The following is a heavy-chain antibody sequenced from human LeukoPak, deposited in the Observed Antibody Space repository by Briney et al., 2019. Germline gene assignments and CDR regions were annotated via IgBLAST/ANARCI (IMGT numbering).Heavy chain of an antibody. CDR3: ARVGQVVTATQGSFDY. V-gene: IGHV1-18*01. J-gene: IGHJ4*02. Sequence: ASVKLSCKASGYTFTSYGISWVRQAHGQGLEWMGWISADKGNTKQAQKRQGRVTMTTDASTSTAYMELSSLRSDDTAVYYCARVGQVVTATQGSFDYWGQGTLVTVSS. D-gene: IGHD2-21*02. CDR2: ISADKGNT. CDR1: GYTFTSYG.